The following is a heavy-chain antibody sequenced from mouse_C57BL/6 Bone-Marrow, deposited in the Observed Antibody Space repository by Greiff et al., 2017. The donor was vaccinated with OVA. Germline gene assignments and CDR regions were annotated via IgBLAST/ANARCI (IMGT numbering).Heavy chain of an antibody. D-gene: IGHD1-1*02. CDR3: ARGYYGYFDD. CDR2: IYPGSGST. J-gene: IGHJ2*01. V-gene: IGHV1-55*01. CDR1: GYTFTSYW. Sequence: QVQLQQPGAELVKPGASVKMSCKASGYTFTSYWITWVKQRPGQGLEWIGDIYPGSGSTNYNEQFTRKATLTADTSSSTAYMQRSSLTSEDSAVYYCARGYYGYFDDWGQGTTLTVSS.